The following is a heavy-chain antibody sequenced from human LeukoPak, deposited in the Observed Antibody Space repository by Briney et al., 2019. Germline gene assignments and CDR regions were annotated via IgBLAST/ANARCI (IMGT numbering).Heavy chain of an antibody. D-gene: IGHD4-17*01. CDR2: ISSSGSTI. Sequence: PGGSLRLSCAASGFTFSSYSMSWIRQAPGKGLEWVSYISSSGSTIYYADSVKGRFTISRDNAKNSLYLQMNSLRAEDTAVYYCAARDDYGDSLIDYWGQGTLVTVSS. V-gene: IGHV3-48*04. CDR3: AARDDYGDSLIDY. CDR1: GFTFSSYS. J-gene: IGHJ4*02.